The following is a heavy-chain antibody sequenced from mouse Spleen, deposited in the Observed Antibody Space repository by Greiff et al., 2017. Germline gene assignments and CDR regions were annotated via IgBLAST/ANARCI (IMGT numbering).Heavy chain of an antibody. V-gene: IGHV5-9-2*01. CDR3: ARLDTTATGYFDY. Sequence: EVKLMESGGGLVKPGGSLKLSCAASGFTFSSYGMSWVRQTPEKRLEWVATISGGGSYTYYPDSVKGRFTISRDNAKNNLYLQMSSLRSEDTALYYCARLDTTATGYFDYWGQGTTLTVSS. D-gene: IGHD1-2*01. J-gene: IGHJ2*01. CDR1: GFTFSSYG. CDR2: ISGGGSYT.